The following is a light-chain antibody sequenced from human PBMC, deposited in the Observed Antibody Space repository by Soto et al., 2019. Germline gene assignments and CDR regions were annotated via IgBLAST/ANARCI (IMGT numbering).Light chain of an antibody. CDR2: GAS. CDR1: QSVSSSY. CDR3: QQYGSSPLT. V-gene: IGKV3-20*01. J-gene: IGKJ4*01. Sequence: EIVLTQSPDTLSLSPGDRATLSCRASQSVSSSYLAWYQQKPGQAPRLLIYGASSRATGIPDRFSGSGSGTDFTLTISRLEPEDFAVYYCQQYGSSPLTFGGGTKVEIK.